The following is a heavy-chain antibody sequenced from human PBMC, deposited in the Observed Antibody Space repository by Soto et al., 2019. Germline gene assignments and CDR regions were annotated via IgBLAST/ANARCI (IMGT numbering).Heavy chain of an antibody. CDR3: ARLAGGNYYYGMDX. Sequence: GESLKISWRGSGYSFTNYWIGWVRQMPGKGPEWMGIIYPGDSNTRYRPSFQGQVTISAYKSISTAYLQWSSLKSSDTAIYYCARLAGGNYYYGMDXWGPGTSVTVS. V-gene: IGHV5-51*01. CDR2: IYPGDSNT. J-gene: IGHJ6*02. CDR1: GYSFTNYW. D-gene: IGHD3-16*01.